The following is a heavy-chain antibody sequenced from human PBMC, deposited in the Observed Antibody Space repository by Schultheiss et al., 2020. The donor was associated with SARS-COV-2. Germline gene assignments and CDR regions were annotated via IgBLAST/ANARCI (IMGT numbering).Heavy chain of an antibody. J-gene: IGHJ5*02. V-gene: IGHV3-66*03. Sequence: GGSLRLSCAASGFTFSGSAIHWVRQASGKGLEWVSVIDSYGVTHYADSVKGRFTISRDNSKNTLYLQMNSLRAEDTAVYYCARDKGTTVTTYWFDPWGQGTLVTVSS. D-gene: IGHD4-17*01. CDR2: IDSYGVT. CDR3: ARDKGTTVTTYWFDP. CDR1: GFTFSGSA.